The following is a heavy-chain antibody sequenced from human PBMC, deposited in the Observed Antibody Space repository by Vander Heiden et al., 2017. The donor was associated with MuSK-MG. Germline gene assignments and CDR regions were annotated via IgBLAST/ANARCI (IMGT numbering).Heavy chain of an antibody. CDR2: INPSGGGP. Sequence: QVQLVQSGTEVKKPGASVKVSCKASGYSFTSYYIHWVRQAPGQGVEWMGIINPSGGGPTYAQKFQGRVTMTRDTSTSTVYMELSSLRSDDTAVYYCARENGGYYFDFWGQGTLVTVSS. J-gene: IGHJ4*02. D-gene: IGHD2-15*01. V-gene: IGHV1-46*03. CDR3: ARENGGYYFDF. CDR1: GYSFTSYY.